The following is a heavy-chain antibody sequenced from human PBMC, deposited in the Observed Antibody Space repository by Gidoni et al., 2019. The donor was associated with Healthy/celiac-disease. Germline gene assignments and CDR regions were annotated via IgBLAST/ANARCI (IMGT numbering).Heavy chain of an antibody. J-gene: IGHJ5*02. V-gene: IGHV4-39*01. Sequence: QLQLQVSGPGLVKPSETLSLTCTVSGGSISSSSYYWGWIRQPPGKGLEWIGSIYYSGSTYYNPSLKSRVTISVDTSKNQFSLKLSSVTAADTAVYYCARKAGSGWFDPWGQGTLVTVSS. CDR3: ARKAGSGWFDP. CDR1: GGSISSSSYY. D-gene: IGHD6-25*01. CDR2: IYYSGST.